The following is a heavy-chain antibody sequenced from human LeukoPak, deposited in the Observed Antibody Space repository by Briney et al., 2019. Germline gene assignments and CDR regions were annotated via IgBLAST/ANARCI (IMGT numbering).Heavy chain of an antibody. CDR3: ARGGLRQEQQLVGFGY. Sequence: EASVKVSCKVSGYTLTELSMHWVRQAPGKGLEWMGGFDPEDGETIYAQKFQGRVTMTEDTSTDTAYMELSSLRSEDTAVYYCARGGLRQEQQLVGFGYWGQGTLVTVSS. D-gene: IGHD6-13*01. CDR2: FDPEDGET. V-gene: IGHV1-24*01. CDR1: GYTLTELS. J-gene: IGHJ4*02.